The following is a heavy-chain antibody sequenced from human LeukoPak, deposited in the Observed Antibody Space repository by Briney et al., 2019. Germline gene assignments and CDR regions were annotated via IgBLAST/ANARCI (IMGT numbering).Heavy chain of an antibody. CDR1: SSYA. Sequence: SSYAMHWIRQPPGKGLEWIGSIYYSGSTYYTPSLKSRVTISVDMSKNQFSLKLSSVTAADTAVYYCVRSYKTYYFDYWGQGTLVTVSS. J-gene: IGHJ4*02. D-gene: IGHD5-24*01. V-gene: IGHV4-39*01. CDR2: IYYSGST. CDR3: VRSYKTYYFDY.